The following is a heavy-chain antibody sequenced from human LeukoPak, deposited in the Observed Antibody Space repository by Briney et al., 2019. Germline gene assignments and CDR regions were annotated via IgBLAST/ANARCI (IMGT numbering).Heavy chain of an antibody. CDR2: INHSGST. Sequence: PSETLSLTCAVYGGSFSGYYWSWIRQPPGKGLEWVGEINHSGSTNYNPSLKSRVTMSVDTSKNQFSLKLSSVTAADTAVYYCARDRDYYDSSGYYQSYDYWGQGTLVTVSS. CDR1: GGSFSGYY. J-gene: IGHJ4*02. CDR3: ARDRDYYDSSGYYQSYDY. D-gene: IGHD3-22*01. V-gene: IGHV4-34*01.